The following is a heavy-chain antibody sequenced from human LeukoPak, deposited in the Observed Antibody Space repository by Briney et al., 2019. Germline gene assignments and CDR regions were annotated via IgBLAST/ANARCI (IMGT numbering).Heavy chain of an antibody. V-gene: IGHV3-74*01. CDR2: INSDGSTT. Sequence: GSLRLSCAAPGFTLNGYWMHWVRQAPGKGLVWVSRINSDGSTTSHADSVKGRFTISRDNSKNTLYLQMNSLRAEDTAVYFCARVATGSYDWFDPWGQGTLVTVSS. CDR1: GFTLNGYW. CDR3: ARVATGSYDWFDP. D-gene: IGHD3-10*01. J-gene: IGHJ5*02.